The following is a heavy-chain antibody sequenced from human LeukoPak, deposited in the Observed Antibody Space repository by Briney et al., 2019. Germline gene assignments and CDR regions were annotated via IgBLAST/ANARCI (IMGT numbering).Heavy chain of an antibody. D-gene: IGHD2-15*01. V-gene: IGHV3-21*01. Sequence: GGSLRLYCAASGFTFSSYSMNWVRQAPGKGLEWVSSISSSSSYIYYADSVKGRFTISRDNAKNSLYLQMNSLRAEDTAVYYCARDFEHQAATLFDYWGQGTLVTVSS. CDR3: ARDFEHQAATLFDY. CDR2: ISSSSSYI. CDR1: GFTFSSYS. J-gene: IGHJ4*02.